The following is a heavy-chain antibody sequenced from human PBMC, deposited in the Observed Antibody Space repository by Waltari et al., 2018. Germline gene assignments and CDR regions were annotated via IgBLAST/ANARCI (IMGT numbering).Heavy chain of an antibody. CDR2: FYYSGRT. CDR1: GGSIRSSSYY. J-gene: IGHJ4*02. Sequence: QLQLQESGPGLVKPSETLSLTCTVSGGSIRSSSYYWGWIRQPPGKGLEWIGSFYYSGRTYYNPSLKSRVTISVDTSKNQFSLKRSSVTAADTAVYYCATVVTTTSNYFDYWGQGTLVTVSS. D-gene: IGHD4-17*01. V-gene: IGHV4-39*07. CDR3: ATVVTTTSNYFDY.